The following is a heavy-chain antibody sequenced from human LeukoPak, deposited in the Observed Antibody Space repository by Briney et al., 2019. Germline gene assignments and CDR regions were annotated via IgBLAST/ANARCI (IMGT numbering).Heavy chain of an antibody. CDR1: GFTFSSYW. D-gene: IGHD6-13*01. CDR3: ARDSGIAAAPDY. Sequence: GGSLRLSCAASGFTFSSYWMHWVRHAPGKGLVWVSRINSDGSSTSYADSVKGRFTISRDNAKNTLYLQMNSLRAEDTAVYYCARDSGIAAAPDYWGQGTLVTVSS. J-gene: IGHJ4*02. V-gene: IGHV3-74*01. CDR2: INSDGSST.